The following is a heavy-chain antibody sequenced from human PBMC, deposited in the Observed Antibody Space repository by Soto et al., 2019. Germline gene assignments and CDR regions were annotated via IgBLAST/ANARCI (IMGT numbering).Heavy chain of an antibody. Sequence: QVQLVQSGAEVKKPGASVKVSCKASGYNLTSYGINWVRQAPGQGLEWMGWISPHNGNINYAQTLQGRLTMTTDTSTSTAYMELRSLRSDDTAVYYCERDSLRFLDSFDYWGQGTLVTVSS. CDR3: ERDSLRFLDSFDY. CDR1: GYNLTSYG. D-gene: IGHD3-3*01. J-gene: IGHJ4*02. CDR2: ISPHNGNI. V-gene: IGHV1-18*01.